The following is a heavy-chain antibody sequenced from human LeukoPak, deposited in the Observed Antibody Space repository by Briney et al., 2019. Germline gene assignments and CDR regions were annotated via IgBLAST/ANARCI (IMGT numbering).Heavy chain of an antibody. D-gene: IGHD3-3*01. Sequence: PSETLSLTCTVSGDSMRSDHWSWIRQPPGKPLEWIGYAHNSGNTKYNPSLKSRVTISLDTSKKQFSLRLSSVTAADTAVYYCARDHDFWSGYDYWGQGTLVTVSS. CDR1: GDSMRSDH. CDR2: AHNSGNT. V-gene: IGHV4-4*08. CDR3: ARDHDFWSGYDY. J-gene: IGHJ4*02.